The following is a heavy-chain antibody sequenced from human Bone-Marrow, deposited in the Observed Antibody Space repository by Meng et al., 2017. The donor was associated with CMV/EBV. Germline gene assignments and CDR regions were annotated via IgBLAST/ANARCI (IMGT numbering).Heavy chain of an antibody. Sequence: SVKVSCKASGGTFSSYTISWVRQAPGQGREWMGRIIPILGIANYAQKFQGRVTITADKSTSTAYMEQSSLRSEDTAVYYCARQGYSHGMDVWGQGTTVTVSS. V-gene: IGHV1-69*02. CDR3: ARQGYSHGMDV. CDR2: IIPILGIA. J-gene: IGHJ6*02. D-gene: IGHD5-18*01. CDR1: GGTFSSYT.